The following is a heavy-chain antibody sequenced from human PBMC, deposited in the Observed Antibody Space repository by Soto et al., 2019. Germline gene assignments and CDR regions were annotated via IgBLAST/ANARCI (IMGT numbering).Heavy chain of an antibody. CDR2: INAGNGNT. D-gene: IGHD2-2*01. Sequence: ASVKVSCKASGYTFTSYAMHWVRQAPGQRLEWIGWINAGNGNTKYSQKFEGRVTITRDTSASTAYMELSSLRSEDTAVYYCASSAYEALANCSSTSCYAKVSWFDPWGQGTLVTVSS. CDR1: GYTFTSYA. V-gene: IGHV1-3*01. J-gene: IGHJ5*02. CDR3: ASSAYEALANCSSTSCYAKVSWFDP.